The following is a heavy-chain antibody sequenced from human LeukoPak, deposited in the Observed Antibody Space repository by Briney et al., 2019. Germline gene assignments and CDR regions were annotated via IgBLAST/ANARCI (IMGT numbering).Heavy chain of an antibody. CDR2: IIPIFGTA. CDR3: ARGPKSLAYSGSYPA. J-gene: IGHJ5*02. D-gene: IGHD1-26*01. Sequence: SSVKVSCKASGGTFSSYAISWVRQAPGQGLEWTGGIIPIFGTANYAQKFQGRVTITTDESTSTAYMELSSLRSEDTAVYYCARGPKSLAYSGSYPACGQGTLVTVSS. V-gene: IGHV1-69*05. CDR1: GGTFSSYA.